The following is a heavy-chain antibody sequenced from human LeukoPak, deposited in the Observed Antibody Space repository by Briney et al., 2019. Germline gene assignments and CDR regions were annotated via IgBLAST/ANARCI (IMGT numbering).Heavy chain of an antibody. CDR1: GFSVSSNS. V-gene: IGHV3-53*01. CDR3: AMGVDTTMVTSGY. CDR2: IYSGGST. Sequence: GGSLRLSCAASGFSVSSNSMSWVRQAPGKGLEGVSLIYSGGSTYYTDSVKGRFTISRDNSKNTVYLQMNSLRGEDTAVYYCAMGVDTTMVTSGYWGQGALVTVSS. D-gene: IGHD5-18*01. J-gene: IGHJ4*02.